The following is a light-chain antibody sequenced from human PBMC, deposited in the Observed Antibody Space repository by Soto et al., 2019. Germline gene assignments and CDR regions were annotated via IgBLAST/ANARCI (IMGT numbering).Light chain of an antibody. CDR2: GAS. J-gene: IGKJ3*01. Sequence: EIVLTQSPGTLSLSPGERATLSCRASQSVSSSYLAWYQQKPGQAPRLLIYGASSRATGIPERISGSGSGTDFTTTISRLEPEDFAVYYCQQYDSSPHTFGPGTKVDIK. CDR1: QSVSSSY. CDR3: QQYDSSPHT. V-gene: IGKV3-20*01.